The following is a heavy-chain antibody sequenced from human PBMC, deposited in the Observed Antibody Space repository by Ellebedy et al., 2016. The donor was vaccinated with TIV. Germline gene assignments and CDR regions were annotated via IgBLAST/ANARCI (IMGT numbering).Heavy chain of an antibody. V-gene: IGHV4-34*03. CDR2: INHSGST. CDR3: CLNLDL. Sequence: SETLSLXXAVYGGSFSGYYWSWIRQPPGKGLEWIGEINHSGSTNYNPSLKSRVTISVDTSKNQFSLKLSSVTAADTAVYYCCLNLDLWGRGTLVTVSS. CDR1: GGSFSGYY. D-gene: IGHD1-14*01. J-gene: IGHJ2*01.